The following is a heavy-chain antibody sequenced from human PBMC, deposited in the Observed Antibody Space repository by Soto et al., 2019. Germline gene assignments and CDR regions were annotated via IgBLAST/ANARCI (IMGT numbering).Heavy chain of an antibody. CDR2: ISGSADST. J-gene: IGHJ6*02. D-gene: IGHD2-8*01. V-gene: IGHV3-23*01. CDR3: AKTRGAMIYAIAVYGMDV. Sequence: EVQLLESGGGFIHPGGSLRLSCAASGFSFSSCAMNWVRQSPGKGLEWVSIISGSADSTFYADSVKGRFTISRDNPKSTLYLQNNSLRAEDTAVYYCAKTRGAMIYAIAVYGMDVWGQGTTVTVSS. CDR1: GFSFSSCA.